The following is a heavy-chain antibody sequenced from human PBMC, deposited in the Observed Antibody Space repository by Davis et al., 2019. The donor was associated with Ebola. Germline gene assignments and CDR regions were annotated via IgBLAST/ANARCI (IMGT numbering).Heavy chain of an antibody. J-gene: IGHJ4*02. CDR2: IYYSGST. CDR3: ARTTVVIRYYFDY. D-gene: IGHD4-23*01. Sequence: MPSETLSLTCTVSGGSISSYYWSWIRQPPRKGLERIGYIYYSGSTNYNPSLKSRVTISVDTSKNQFSLKLSSVTAADTAVYYCARTTVVIRYYFDYWGQGTLVTVSS. V-gene: IGHV4-59*12. CDR1: GGSISSYY.